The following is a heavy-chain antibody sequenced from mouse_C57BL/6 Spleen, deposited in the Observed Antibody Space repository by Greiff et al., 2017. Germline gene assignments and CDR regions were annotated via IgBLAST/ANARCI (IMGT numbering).Heavy chain of an antibody. CDR2: ISDGGSYT. CDR1: GFTFSSYA. J-gene: IGHJ4*01. V-gene: IGHV5-4*03. CDR3: ARGGGHYYAMDY. Sequence: EVKLVESGGGLVKPGGSLKLSCAASGFTFSSYAMSWVRQTPEKRLEWVATISDGGSYTYYPANVKGRFTISRDNAKNTLYLQMSHLKSEDTAMYYCARGGGHYYAMDYWGQGTSVTVSS.